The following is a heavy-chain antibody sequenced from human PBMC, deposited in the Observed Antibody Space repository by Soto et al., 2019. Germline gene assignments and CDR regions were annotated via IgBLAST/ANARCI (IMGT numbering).Heavy chain of an antibody. V-gene: IGHV4-31*03. D-gene: IGHD4-17*01. CDR2: IYYSGST. CDR1: GGSISSGGYY. CDR3: ARAPTVTTALDAFDI. J-gene: IGHJ3*02. Sequence: PSETLSLTCTVSGGSISSGGYYWSWIRQHPGKGLEWIGYIYYSGSTYYNPSLKSRVTISVDTSKNQFSLKLSSVTAADTAVYYCARAPTVTTALDAFDIWGQGTMVTVSS.